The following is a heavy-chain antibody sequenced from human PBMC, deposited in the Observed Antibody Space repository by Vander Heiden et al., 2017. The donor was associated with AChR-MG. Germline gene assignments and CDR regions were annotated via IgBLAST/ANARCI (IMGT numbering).Heavy chain of an antibody. CDR2: SSYDGTNK. J-gene: IGHJ3*02. CDR1: GPALRVHP. CDR3: ARGQDYYGSGTYDDVFDI. V-gene: IGHV3-30-3*01. D-gene: IGHD3-10*01. Sequence: QAQLVASGGAVVQPGRPLRLSCAASGPALRVHPIHWVRPAPGKGLGWVAVSSYDGTNKYYADSVKGRFTISRDNSKNTLYLQMSSLEVDDTAAYYCARGQDYYGSGTYDDVFDIWGHGTMVTVSS.